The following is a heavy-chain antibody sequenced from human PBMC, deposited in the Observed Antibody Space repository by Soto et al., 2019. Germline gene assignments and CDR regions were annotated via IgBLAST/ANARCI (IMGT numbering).Heavy chain of an antibody. Sequence: EVQLVESGGGLVQAGGSLRLFCAVSGFTFSSYEMNWVRQAPGKGLEWVSYIGTSGKTIYYADSVKGRFTISRDNSKNTLYLQMNSLRAEDTAVYYCAKEWELSRWGQGTLVTVSS. D-gene: IGHD3-16*02. V-gene: IGHV3-48*03. CDR2: IGTSGKTI. CDR3: AKEWELSR. J-gene: IGHJ4*02. CDR1: GFTFSSYE.